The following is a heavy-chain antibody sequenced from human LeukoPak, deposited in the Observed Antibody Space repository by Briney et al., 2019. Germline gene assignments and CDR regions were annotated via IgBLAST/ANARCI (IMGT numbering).Heavy chain of an antibody. V-gene: IGHV1-8*01. CDR2: MNPNSGNT. Sequence: GASVKVSCRASGYTFTSYDINWVRQATGQGLEWMGWMNPNSGNTGYAQKFQGRVTMTRNTSISTAYMELSSLRSEDTAVYYCARTPAGYYNDFDYWGQGTLVTVSS. D-gene: IGHD3-9*01. CDR1: GYTFTSYD. J-gene: IGHJ4*02. CDR3: ARTPAGYYNDFDY.